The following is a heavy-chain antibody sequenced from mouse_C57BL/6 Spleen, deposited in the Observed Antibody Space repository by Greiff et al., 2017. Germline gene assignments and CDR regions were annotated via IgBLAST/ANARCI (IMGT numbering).Heavy chain of an antibody. CDR3: DSDSNYEAGFAY. D-gene: IGHD2-5*01. J-gene: IGHJ3*01. CDR2: IYPGDGDT. V-gene: IGHV1-80*01. CDR1: GYAFSSYW. Sequence: QVQLQQSGAELVKPGASVKISCKASGYAFSSYWMNWVKQRPGKGLEWIGQIYPGDGDTNYNGKFKGKATLTADKSSSTAYMQLSSLTSEGAEVAVCDSDSNYEAGFAYWGQGTLVTVSA.